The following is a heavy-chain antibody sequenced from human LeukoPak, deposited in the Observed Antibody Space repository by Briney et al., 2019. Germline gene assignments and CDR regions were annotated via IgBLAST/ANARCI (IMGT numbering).Heavy chain of an antibody. Sequence: ASVEVSCKASGYTFTSYGISWVRQAPGQGLEWMGWISAYNGNTNYAQKLQGRVTMTTDTSTSTAYMELRSLGSDDTAVYYCARDIAIAVAGDFDYWGQGTLVTVSS. V-gene: IGHV1-18*01. J-gene: IGHJ4*02. CDR1: GYTFTSYG. CDR3: ARDIAIAVAGDFDY. CDR2: ISAYNGNT. D-gene: IGHD6-19*01.